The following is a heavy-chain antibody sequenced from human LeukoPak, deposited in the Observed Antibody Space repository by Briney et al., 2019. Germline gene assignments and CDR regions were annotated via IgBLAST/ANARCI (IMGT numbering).Heavy chain of an antibody. CDR2: INTNTGNP. Sequence: ASVKVSCKASGYTFTSYAMNWVRQAPGQGLEWMGWINTNTGNPTYAQGFTGRFVFSLDTSVSTAYLQISSLKAEDTAVYYCARDPPLTAAAGAAYWGQGTLVTVSS. J-gene: IGHJ4*02. V-gene: IGHV7-4-1*02. D-gene: IGHD6-13*01. CDR1: GYTFTSYA. CDR3: ARDPPLTAAAGAAY.